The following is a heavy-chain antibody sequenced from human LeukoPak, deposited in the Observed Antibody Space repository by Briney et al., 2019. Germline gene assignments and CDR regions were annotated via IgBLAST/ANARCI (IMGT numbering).Heavy chain of an antibody. J-gene: IGHJ4*02. CDR3: ARGKVATTRIYYFAY. CDR1: GGSFSDYY. D-gene: IGHD5-24*01. CDR2: INHSGST. V-gene: IGHV4-34*01. Sequence: PSETLSLTCAVYGGSFSDYYWSWIRQPPGKGLEWIGEINHSGSTNYNPSLKSRVAISVDTSKNQFSLKLSSVTAADTAVYYCARGKVATTRIYYFAYWGQGTLVTVSS.